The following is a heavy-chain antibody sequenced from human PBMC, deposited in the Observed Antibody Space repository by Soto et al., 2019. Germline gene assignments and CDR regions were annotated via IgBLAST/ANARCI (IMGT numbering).Heavy chain of an antibody. V-gene: IGHV3-53*01. J-gene: IGHJ4*02. CDR1: GFSVNNIY. CDR3: GKVWGYYFES. CDR2: IYTRGTT. D-gene: IGHD3-22*01. Sequence: GSLRLSCSASGFSVNNIYMTWVPLAPGRRPEWVAVIYTRGTTHYADFATGRFTFSRDNSKNTLYLQMDSLRPEDTAVYYCGKVWGYYFESWGQGTLVTVS.